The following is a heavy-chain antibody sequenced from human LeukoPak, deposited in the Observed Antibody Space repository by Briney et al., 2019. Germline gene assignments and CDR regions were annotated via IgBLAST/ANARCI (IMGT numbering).Heavy chain of an antibody. D-gene: IGHD3-3*01. Sequence: PSQTLSLTCAVSGVSITSDTYCWSWIRQPPGKGLEWIGYILHSGSTYYNPSLKSRVTISIDTSKSQFSLKLSSVTAADTAVYYCARTRYFWSGYFDYWGQGTLVTVSS. CDR3: ARTRYFWSGYFDY. J-gene: IGHJ4*02. CDR2: ILHSGST. CDR1: GVSITSDTYC. V-gene: IGHV4-30-2*01.